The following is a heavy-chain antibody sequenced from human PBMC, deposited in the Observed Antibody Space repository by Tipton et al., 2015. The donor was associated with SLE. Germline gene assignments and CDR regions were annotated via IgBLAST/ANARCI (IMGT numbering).Heavy chain of an antibody. V-gene: IGHV4-39*01. Sequence: TLSLTCTVSGGSIYSSSFYWGWVRQPPGKGLEWVGSFYYTGRSYFNPSLKSRVTISADTSKNQFFLKVNSMTAADTAIYYCARHPPGPPLAGWFDPWGQGTLVTVSS. CDR3: ARHPPGPPLAGWFDP. J-gene: IGHJ5*02. CDR2: FYYTGRS. CDR1: GGSIYSSSFY.